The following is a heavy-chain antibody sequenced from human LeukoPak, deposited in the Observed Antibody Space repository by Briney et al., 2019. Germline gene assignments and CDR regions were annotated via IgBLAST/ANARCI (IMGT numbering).Heavy chain of an antibody. CDR3: ARAPITSPFYFDY. CDR1: GFAFDEHG. CDR2: INWSGGST. V-gene: IGHV3-20*04. Sequence: GSLRFSCTASGFAFDEHGMSWVRQVPGKGLEWVSGINWSGGSTGYADPLRGRFTISRDNAKNSLYLQMDSLRAEDTALYYCARAPITSPFYFDYWGQGTLVTVSS. J-gene: IGHJ4*02. D-gene: IGHD2-2*01.